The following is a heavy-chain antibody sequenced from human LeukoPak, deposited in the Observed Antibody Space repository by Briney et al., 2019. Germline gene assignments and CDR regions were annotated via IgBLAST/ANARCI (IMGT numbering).Heavy chain of an antibody. V-gene: IGHV3-21*01. CDR3: AREAYDFWSGAYYYYYMDV. Sequence: GSLRLSCAASGFTFSSYSMNWVRQAPGKGLEWVSSISSSSSYIYYADSVKGRFTISRDNAKNSLYLQMNSLRAEDTAVYYCAREAYDFWSGAYYYYYMDVWGKGTTVTVSS. D-gene: IGHD3-3*01. CDR1: GFTFSSYS. J-gene: IGHJ6*03. CDR2: ISSSSSYI.